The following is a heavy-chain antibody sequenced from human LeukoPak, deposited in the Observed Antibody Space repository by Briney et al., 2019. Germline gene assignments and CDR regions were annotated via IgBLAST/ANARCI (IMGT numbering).Heavy chain of an antibody. CDR1: GYTFTSYG. CDR2: ISAYNGNT. V-gene: IGHV1-18*04. D-gene: IGHD3-9*01. CDR3: ARWCYDILTGYYALYYFDY. J-gene: IGHJ4*02. Sequence: ASVKVSCKASGYTFTSYGISWVRQAPGQGLEWMGWISAYNGNTNYAQKLQGRVTMTTDTSTSTAYMELRSLRSDDTAVYYCARWCYDILTGYYALYYFDYWGQGTLVTVSS.